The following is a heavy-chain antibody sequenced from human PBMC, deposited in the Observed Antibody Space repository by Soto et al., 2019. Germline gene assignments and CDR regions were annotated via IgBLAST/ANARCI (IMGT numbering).Heavy chain of an antibody. CDR3: AKGGEGSWSKTRCLYFSDY. Sequence: EVQLLDSGGGLVQPGGSLRLSCAASGFTFSTYAMSWVRQAPGKGLEWVSTISGSGDSTYYANSVKGRSTISRDNSRNTLDLQMNRLRGEDTAVYYCAKGGEGSWSKTRCLYFSDYWGQGTLVPVSS. V-gene: IGHV3-23*01. J-gene: IGHJ4*02. CDR2: ISGSGDST. D-gene: IGHD2-2*01. CDR1: GFTFSTYA.